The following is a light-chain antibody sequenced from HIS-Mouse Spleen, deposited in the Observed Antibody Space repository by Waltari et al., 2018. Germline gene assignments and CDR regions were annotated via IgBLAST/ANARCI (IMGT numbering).Light chain of an antibody. V-gene: IGLV1-47*01. CDR2: RNN. CDR1: SSNIGSNY. Sequence: QSVLTQPPSASGTPGQRVTISCSGSSSNIGSNYVYWYQQLPGTAPKLLVYRNNHRPSGCPDRFSGSKSGMSASVAISGLRSEDEADYYCAAWDDSLSGPVFGGGNKLTVL. CDR3: AAWDDSLSGPV. J-gene: IGLJ3*02.